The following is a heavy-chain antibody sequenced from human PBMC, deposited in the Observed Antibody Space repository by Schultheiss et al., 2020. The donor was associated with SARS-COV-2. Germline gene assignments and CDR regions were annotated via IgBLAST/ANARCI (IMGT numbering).Heavy chain of an antibody. CDR3: AILGDSSSSCY. CDR1: GGSISSYY. Sequence: ETLSLTCTVSGGSISSYYWSWIRQPAGKGLEWIGRIYTSGSTYYNPSLKSRVTISVDTSKNQFSLKLSSVTAADTAVYYCAILGDSSSSCYWGQGTLVTVSS. V-gene: IGHV4-4*07. CDR2: IYTSGST. D-gene: IGHD6-13*01. J-gene: IGHJ4*02.